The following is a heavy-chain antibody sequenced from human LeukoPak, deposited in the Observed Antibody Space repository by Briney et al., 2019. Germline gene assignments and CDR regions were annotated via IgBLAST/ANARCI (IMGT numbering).Heavy chain of an antibody. D-gene: IGHD3-22*01. V-gene: IGHV3-74*01. Sequence: GGSLRLSCAASGFTFSSYWMHWVRHAPGKGLVWVSRINSDGSSTSYADSVKGRFTISRDNAKNTLYLQMNSLRAEDTAVYYCARAHSYYYDSSGYYVNWGQGTLVTVSS. J-gene: IGHJ4*02. CDR1: GFTFSSYW. CDR2: INSDGSST. CDR3: ARAHSYYYDSSGYYVN.